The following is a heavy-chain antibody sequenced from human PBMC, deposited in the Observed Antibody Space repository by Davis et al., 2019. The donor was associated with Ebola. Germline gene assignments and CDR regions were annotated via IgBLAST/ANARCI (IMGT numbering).Heavy chain of an antibody. D-gene: IGHD6-19*01. CDR2: SRSKAYSGTT. CDR1: GFTFEDFS. CDR3: TRGEWLVHPTPFES. V-gene: IGHV3-49*04. J-gene: IGHJ4*02. Sequence: PGGSLRLSCTTSGFTFEDFSLSWVRQAPGKGLEWLGLSRSKAYSGTTEYAASVKGRFTISRDYSKNIVYLQMNSLKTEDTGMYYCTRGEWLVHPTPFESWGQGTMVTVSA.